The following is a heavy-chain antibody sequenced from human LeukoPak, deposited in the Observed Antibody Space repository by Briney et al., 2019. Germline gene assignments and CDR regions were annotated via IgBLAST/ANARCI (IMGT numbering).Heavy chain of an antibody. D-gene: IGHD5-12*01. V-gene: IGHV3-48*04. CDR3: ARDHRYAFDN. J-gene: IGHJ4*02. Sequence: GGSLRLSCAASGFTFSDYSMNWVRQAPGKELEWISYVGISSGNTKYADSVKGRFTISGDSAKNSVFLQMNNLRVEDTAVYYCARDHRYAFDNWGQGTLVTVSS. CDR1: GFTFSDYS. CDR2: VGISSGNT.